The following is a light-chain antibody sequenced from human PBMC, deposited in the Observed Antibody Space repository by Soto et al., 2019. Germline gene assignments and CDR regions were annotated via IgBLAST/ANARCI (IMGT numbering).Light chain of an antibody. V-gene: IGLV2-14*01. CDR2: ELI. CDR3: NSYTSKSTGV. J-gene: IGLJ1*01. CDR1: SSDVGGYNY. Sequence: QPVLTQPASVSGSPGQSITISCTGTSSDVGGYNYVSWYQQHPGKAPKLIIYELINRPSGVSNRFSGSKSGNTASLTISGLQAEDEADYYCNSYTSKSTGVFGTGTKLTVL.